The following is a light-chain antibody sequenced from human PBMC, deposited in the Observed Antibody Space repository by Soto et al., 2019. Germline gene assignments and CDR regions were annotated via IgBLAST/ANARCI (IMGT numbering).Light chain of an antibody. CDR1: QFISNS. J-gene: IGKJ1*01. Sequence: EIVITQSPATLSVSPGERVTLSCRASQFISNSLAWYQQRPGQPPRLLIYGASTRAAGISARFSGSGSGTEFTLTISSLQSEDFAVYYCQQSSNWPRTFGQGTKVDIK. V-gene: IGKV3-15*01. CDR2: GAS. CDR3: QQSSNWPRT.